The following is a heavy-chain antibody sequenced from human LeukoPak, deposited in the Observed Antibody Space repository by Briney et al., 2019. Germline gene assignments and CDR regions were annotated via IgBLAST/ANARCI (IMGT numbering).Heavy chain of an antibody. V-gene: IGHV3-53*01. CDR3: ARASPRISMTGDGLDV. D-gene: IGHD3-10*01. J-gene: IGHJ6*02. CDR1: GFAVTTNY. Sequence: GGSLRLSCVASGFAVTTNYLTWVRQAPGKGLEWVSVIYSSGDRYYADSVKGRFTISRDNSKNTVYLQMNSLRVEDTAEYYCARASPRISMTGDGLDVWGQGTTVTVSS. CDR2: IYSSGDR.